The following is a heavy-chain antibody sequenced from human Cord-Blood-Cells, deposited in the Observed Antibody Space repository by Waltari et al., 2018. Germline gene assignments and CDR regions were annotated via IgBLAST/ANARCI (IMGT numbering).Heavy chain of an antibody. CDR2: IYHSGST. Sequence: QVQLQESGPGLVKPSETLSLTCAVSGYSISSGYYWGWIRQPPGKGLEWIGSIYHSGSTYYNPSLKSRVTISVDTSKNQFSLKLSSVTAADTAVYYCARVQYYYDSSGYYFDYWGQGTLVTVSS. CDR3: ARVQYYYDSSGYYFDY. V-gene: IGHV4-38-2*01. D-gene: IGHD3-22*01. CDR1: GYSISSGYY. J-gene: IGHJ4*02.